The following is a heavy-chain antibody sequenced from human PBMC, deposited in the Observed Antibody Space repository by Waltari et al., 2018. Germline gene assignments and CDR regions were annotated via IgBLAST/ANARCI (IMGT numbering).Heavy chain of an antibody. D-gene: IGHD3-22*01. V-gene: IGHV4-39*01. CDR2: IYYSGGT. Sequence: QLQLQESGPGLVKPSETLSLTCTVSGGSISSSSYYWGWIRQPPGKGLEWIGSIYYSGGTYYNPSLKSRVTISVDTSKNQFSLKLSSVTAADTAVYYCASLDYYDSSGYPFGYWGQGTLVTVSS. CDR1: GGSISSSSYY. CDR3: ASLDYYDSSGYPFGY. J-gene: IGHJ4*02.